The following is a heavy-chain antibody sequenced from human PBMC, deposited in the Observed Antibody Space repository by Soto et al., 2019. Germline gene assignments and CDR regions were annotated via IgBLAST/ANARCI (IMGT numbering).Heavy chain of an antibody. CDR1: GGSISSSNYY. V-gene: IGHV4-39*01. Sequence: SETLSLTCTVSGGSISSSNYYWGRIRQPPGKGLEWIGSIYYTGSTYYNPSLKSRVTISVDTSKNQFSLKLSSVTAADTAVYYCARCAYNWNYWFDPWGQGTLVTVS. CDR2: IYYTGST. J-gene: IGHJ5*02. D-gene: IGHD1-7*01. CDR3: ARCAYNWNYWFDP.